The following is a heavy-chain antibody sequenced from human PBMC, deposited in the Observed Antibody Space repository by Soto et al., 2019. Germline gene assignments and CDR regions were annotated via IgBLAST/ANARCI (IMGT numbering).Heavy chain of an antibody. V-gene: IGHV4-61*01. J-gene: IGHJ4*02. CDR1: GGSVSRGSYY. Sequence: SETLSLTCTVSGGSVSRGSYYWIWIRQPPGKGLEWIGYIYYSGSTNYNPSLKSRVTISVDTSKNQFSLKLSSVTAADTAVYYCARALSSGWYYFDYWGQGTLVTVSS. D-gene: IGHD6-19*01. CDR2: IYYSGST. CDR3: ARALSSGWYYFDY.